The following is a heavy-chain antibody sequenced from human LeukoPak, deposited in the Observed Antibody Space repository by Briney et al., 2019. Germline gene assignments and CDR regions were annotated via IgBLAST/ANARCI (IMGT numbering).Heavy chain of an antibody. CDR3: ARLAVGGYNWFDP. Sequence: GASVKVSCKASGYTFTSYYMHWVRQAPGQGLEWMGRINPNSGGTNYAQKFQGRVTMTRDTSISTAYMELSRLRSDDTAVYYCARLAVGGYNWFDPWGQGTLVTVSS. J-gene: IGHJ5*02. CDR2: INPNSGGT. CDR1: GYTFTSYY. D-gene: IGHD6-19*01. V-gene: IGHV1-2*06.